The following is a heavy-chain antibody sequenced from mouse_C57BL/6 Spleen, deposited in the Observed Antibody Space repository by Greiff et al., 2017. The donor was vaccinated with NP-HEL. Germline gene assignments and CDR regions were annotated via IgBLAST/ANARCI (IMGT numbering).Heavy chain of an antibody. CDR2: INPNNGGT. CDR3: ARSRDYGGFDY. CDR1: GYTFTDYY. Sequence: EVQLQQSGPELVKPGASVKISCKASGYTFTDYYMNWVKQSHGKSLEWIGDINPNNGGTSYNQKFKGKATLTVDKSSSTAYMELRSLTSEDSAVYYCARSRDYGGFDYWGQGTTLTVSS. D-gene: IGHD2-4*01. V-gene: IGHV1-26*01. J-gene: IGHJ2*01.